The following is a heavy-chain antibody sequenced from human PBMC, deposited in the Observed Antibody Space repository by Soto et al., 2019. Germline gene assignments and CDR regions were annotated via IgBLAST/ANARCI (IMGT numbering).Heavy chain of an antibody. CDR1: GYPFSNYG. V-gene: IGHV1-3*01. CDR3: ASVMGSYQLLSPFDY. Sequence: GASVKVSCKASGYPFSNYGIHWVRQAPGQRLEWMGWINPGNGNTRYSRKFQGRVTITGDHSANTAYMEVSSLKSEDTAVYYCASVMGSYQLLSPFDYWGQGTLVTVSS. CDR2: INPGNGNT. D-gene: IGHD2-2*01. J-gene: IGHJ4*02.